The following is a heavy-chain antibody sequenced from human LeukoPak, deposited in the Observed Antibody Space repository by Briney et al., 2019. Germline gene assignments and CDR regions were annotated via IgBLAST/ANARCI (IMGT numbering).Heavy chain of an antibody. CDR2: ISEFGSRT. Sequence: GGSLRLSCATPGFTFSAFPMHWVRQAPGRGLESVSAISEFGSRTYYANSVRGRFIISRDNSKSTLDLQMDSLRLEDMAVYYCARETKGDYDYWGQGTLVTVSS. CDR1: GFTFSAFP. J-gene: IGHJ4*02. CDR3: ARETKGDYDY. D-gene: IGHD2-21*01. V-gene: IGHV3-64*01.